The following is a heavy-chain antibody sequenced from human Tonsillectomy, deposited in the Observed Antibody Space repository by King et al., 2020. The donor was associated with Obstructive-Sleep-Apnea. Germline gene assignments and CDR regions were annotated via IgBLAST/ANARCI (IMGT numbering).Heavy chain of an antibody. J-gene: IGHJ4*02. CDR3: VREDYGDFECAY. CDR2: NYSSGST. Sequence: QLQESGPGLVKPSETLSLTCTVSGGSISSSDYDWGWIRQPPGKGLEWIGSNYSSGSTYYNPSLKSRVTISLDTSKNHFSLRLGSVTAADTAVYYCVREDYGDFECAYSGQGTLVTVSS. V-gene: IGHV4-39*07. CDR1: GGSISSSDYD. D-gene: IGHD4-17*01.